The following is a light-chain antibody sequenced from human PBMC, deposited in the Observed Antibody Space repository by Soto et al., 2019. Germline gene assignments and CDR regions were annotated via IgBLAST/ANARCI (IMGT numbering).Light chain of an antibody. J-gene: IGKJ1*01. CDR1: QSVLYSSNNKNY. CDR2: WAS. V-gene: IGKV4-1*01. CDR3: QQYYDAPQN. Sequence: DIVMTQSPDSLAVSLGERATTNCKSSQSVLYSSNNKNYLAWYQQKPGQPPKLLIYWASTRESGVPDRFSGSGSGTDFTLTISSLQAEDVAVYYCQQYYDAPQNFGQGTKVEIK.